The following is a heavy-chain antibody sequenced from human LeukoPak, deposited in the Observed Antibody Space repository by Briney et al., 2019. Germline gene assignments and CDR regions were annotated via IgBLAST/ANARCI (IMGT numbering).Heavy chain of an antibody. J-gene: IGHJ4*02. CDR3: AREPNYDFWSGYYRGGYYFDY. CDR1: GFTFSSYA. CDR2: ISYDGSNK. Sequence: GGSLRLSCAASGFTFSSYAMHWVRQAPGKGLEWVAVISYDGSNKYHADSVKGRFTISRDNSKNTLYLQMNSLRAEDTAVYYCAREPNYDFWSGYYRGGYYFDYWGQGTLVTVSS. V-gene: IGHV3-30-3*01. D-gene: IGHD3-3*01.